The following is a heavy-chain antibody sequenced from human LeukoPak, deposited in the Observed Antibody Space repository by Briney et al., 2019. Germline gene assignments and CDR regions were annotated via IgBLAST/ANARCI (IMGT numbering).Heavy chain of an antibody. CDR2: IRGGGART. D-gene: IGHD2-15*01. CDR1: GFSFAGYG. J-gene: IGHJ6*03. Sequence: GGSMRLSCAAFGFSFAGYGMSWVRPAPGKWLGWDSGIRGGGARTYYAESGKGRLTISRDKSTNTLYLEVNSLRADDTATYYCAKVKGWTVYYDYMDAWGKGTTVTVSS. CDR3: AKVKGWTVYYDYMDA. V-gene: IGHV3-23*01.